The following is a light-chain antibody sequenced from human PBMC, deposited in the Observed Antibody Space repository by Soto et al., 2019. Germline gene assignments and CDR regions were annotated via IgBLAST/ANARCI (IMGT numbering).Light chain of an antibody. Sequence: NFMLTQPHSVSESPGKTVIISCTRSSGSIASNYVQWYQQRPGSSPTTVIYEDNQRPPGVPDRFSGSIDSSSSSASLPISGLETEDEADYYCQSYDATNQVFGGGTQLTVL. CDR1: SGSIASNY. CDR3: QSYDATNQV. J-gene: IGLJ3*02. V-gene: IGLV6-57*01. CDR2: EDN.